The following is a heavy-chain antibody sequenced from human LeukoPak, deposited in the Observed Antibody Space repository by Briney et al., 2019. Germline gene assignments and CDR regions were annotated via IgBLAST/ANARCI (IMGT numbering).Heavy chain of an antibody. J-gene: IGHJ5*02. CDR1: GYTLTSYD. CDR2: MNPNSGNT. D-gene: IGHD6-13*01. Sequence: VASVKVSCKASGYTLTSYDINWVRQATGRGLEWMGWMNPNSGNTGYAQKFQGRVTMTRNTSISTAYMELSSLRSEDTAVYYCARAGIAAAGVWFDPWGQGTLVTVSS. V-gene: IGHV1-8*01. CDR3: ARAGIAAAGVWFDP.